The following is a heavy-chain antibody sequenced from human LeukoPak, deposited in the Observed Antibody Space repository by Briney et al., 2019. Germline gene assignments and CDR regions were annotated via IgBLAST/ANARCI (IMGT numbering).Heavy chain of an antibody. V-gene: IGHV1-18*01. CDR3: ARTTPVMDTAMVFHFDY. CDR1: GYTFTSYG. J-gene: IGHJ4*02. CDR2: ISAYNGNT. D-gene: IGHD5-18*01. Sequence: ASVKVSCKASGYTFTSYGISWVRQAPGQGVEWMGWISAYNGNTNYAQKLQGRVTMTTDTSTSTAYMELRSLRSDDTAVYYCARTTPVMDTAMVFHFDYWGQGTLVTVSS.